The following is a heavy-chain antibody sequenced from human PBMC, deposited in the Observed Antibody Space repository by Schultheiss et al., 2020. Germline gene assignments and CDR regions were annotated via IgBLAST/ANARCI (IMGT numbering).Heavy chain of an antibody. J-gene: IGHJ6*02. Sequence: SETLSLTCTVSGGSISSGGYYWSWIRQHPGKGLEWIGFIYRGGSTYYHPSLKSRVSISVDTSKNQFSLKLSSVTAADTAVYYCASWRDFHYYYGMDVWGQGTTVTVSS. D-gene: IGHD2/OR15-2a*01. CDR2: IYRGGST. CDR3: ASWRDFHYYYGMDV. V-gene: IGHV4-31*03. CDR1: GGSISSGGYY.